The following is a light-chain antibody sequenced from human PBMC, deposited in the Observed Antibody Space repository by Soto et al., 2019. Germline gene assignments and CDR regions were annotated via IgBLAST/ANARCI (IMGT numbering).Light chain of an antibody. Sequence: QSALTQPPSASGSPGQSVTISCTGTSSDVGGYNYVSWYQQHPGKAPKLMIYEVTKRPSGVPARFSGSKSGNTAPLTVSGLQAEDEADYYCSSYAGSNSIYVFGTGTKVTVL. CDR2: EVT. V-gene: IGLV2-8*01. CDR1: SSDVGGYNY. CDR3: SSYAGSNSIYV. J-gene: IGLJ1*01.